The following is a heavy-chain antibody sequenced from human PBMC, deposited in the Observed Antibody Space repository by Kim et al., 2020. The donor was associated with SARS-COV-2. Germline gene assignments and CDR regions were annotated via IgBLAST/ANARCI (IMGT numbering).Heavy chain of an antibody. J-gene: IGHJ4*02. CDR3: ATLGKYSSSWQN. Sequence: SETLSLTCAVYGGSFSGYYWSWIRQPPGKGLEWIGEINHSGSTNYNPSLKSRLTISVDTSKNQFSLKLSSVTAADTAVYYCATLGKYSSSWQNWGQGTLVTVSS. V-gene: IGHV4-34*01. D-gene: IGHD6-13*01. CDR2: INHSGST. CDR1: GGSFSGYY.